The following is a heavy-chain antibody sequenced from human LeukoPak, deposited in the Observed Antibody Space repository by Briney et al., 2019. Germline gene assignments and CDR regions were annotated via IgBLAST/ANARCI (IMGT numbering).Heavy chain of an antibody. CDR3: ARHAGGIAAAGTRPFDY. CDR1: GASFSSSTYY. D-gene: IGHD6-13*01. CDR2: IYYSGST. Sequence: PSETLSLTCTVSGASFSSSTYYWGWIRQPPGKGLEWIGSIYYSGSTYYNPSLKSRVTMSVATSKNQFSLKLSSVTAADTAVYYCARHAGGIAAAGTRPFDYWGQGTLVTVSS. J-gene: IGHJ4*02. V-gene: IGHV4-39*01.